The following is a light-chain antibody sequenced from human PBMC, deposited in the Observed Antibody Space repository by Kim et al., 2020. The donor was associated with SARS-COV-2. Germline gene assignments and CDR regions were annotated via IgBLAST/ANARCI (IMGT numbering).Light chain of an antibody. CDR1: KLGDEY. Sequence: ASPGQTATLTCSGDKLGDEYASWYRQRPGQSPVLVIYRDTKRPSGIPERFSGSNSGNTATLTISGTQAMDEADYYCQAGDSSAVVFGGGTQLTVL. CDR3: QAGDSSAVV. V-gene: IGLV3-1*01. J-gene: IGLJ3*02. CDR2: RDT.